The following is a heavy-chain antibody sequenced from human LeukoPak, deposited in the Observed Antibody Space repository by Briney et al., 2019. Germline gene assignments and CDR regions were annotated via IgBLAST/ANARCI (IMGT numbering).Heavy chain of an antibody. CDR3: ARDRASIAASRGFDP. CDR1: GGSISSYY. J-gene: IGHJ5*02. V-gene: IGHV4-59*01. CDR2: IYYSGST. Sequence: TSEILSLTCTVSGGSISSYYWSWIRQPPGKGLEWIGYIYYSGSTNYNPSLKSRVTISVDTSKNQFSLKLSSVTAADTAVYYCARDRASIAASRGFDPWGQGTLVTVSS. D-gene: IGHD6-6*01.